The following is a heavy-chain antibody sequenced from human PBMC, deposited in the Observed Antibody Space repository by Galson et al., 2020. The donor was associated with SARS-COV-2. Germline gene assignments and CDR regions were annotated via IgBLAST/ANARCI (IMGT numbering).Heavy chain of an antibody. CDR1: GGSLKNYY. V-gene: IGHV4-34*01. CDR2: INHRGST. D-gene: IGHD1-26*01. J-gene: IGHJ6*03. Sequence: SETLSLTCAVYGGSLKNYYWTWIRQSPGQGLQWIGEINHRGSTNYDPSLQGRVAMSVDTSKNQFSLRLSSVTAADTAVYYCVRGAEERRIIVVVPYYYTYMDVWGGGTAVTVSS. CDR3: VRGAEERRIIVVVPYYYTYMDV.